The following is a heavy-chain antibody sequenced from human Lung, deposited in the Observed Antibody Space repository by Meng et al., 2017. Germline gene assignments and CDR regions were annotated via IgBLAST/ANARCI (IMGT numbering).Heavy chain of an antibody. CDR3: ARGRAVVAATPSDY. V-gene: IGHV3-21*01. D-gene: IGHD2-15*01. CDR1: GFTFSSYS. J-gene: IGHJ4*02. Sequence: EVQLVESGGGLVKPGGSVRLSCAASGFTFSSYSMNWVRQAPGKGLEWVSSISSSSAYADSVKGRFTISRDNAKNSLYLQMNSLRAEDTAVYYCARGRAVVAATPSDYWGQGTLVTVSS. CDR2: ISSSSA.